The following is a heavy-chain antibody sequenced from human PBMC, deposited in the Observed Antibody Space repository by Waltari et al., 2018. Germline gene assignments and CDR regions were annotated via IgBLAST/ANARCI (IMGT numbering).Heavy chain of an antibody. CDR1: GYTFSDYR. CDR3: ARGSHKAVATVSGFDI. J-gene: IGHJ3*02. D-gene: IGHD6-19*01. V-gene: IGHV1-18*01. CDR2: ISAYTGNT. Sequence: QVQLVQSGAEVKKPGASVRVSCKTSGYTFSDYRINWVRQAPGQEPEWMGWISAYTGNTNYAQTFQGRVTMTTDRSTTTAHMELRSLTSDDTAVYYCARGSHKAVATVSGFDIWGQGTNVTVSS.